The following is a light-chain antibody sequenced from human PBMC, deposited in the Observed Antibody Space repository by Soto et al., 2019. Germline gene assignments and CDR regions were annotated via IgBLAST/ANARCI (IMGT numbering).Light chain of an antibody. CDR3: QQYNSYWT. CDR2: KSS. CDR1: QSISSW. V-gene: IGKV1-5*03. Sequence: DIQMTQSPSTLSASVGDRVTITCRASQSISSWLAWYQQKPGKAPKLLIYKSSILENGVPSRFSGYGSGTEFTLTISSLQPDDFSTYYCQQYNSYWTFGQGTKVDIK. J-gene: IGKJ1*01.